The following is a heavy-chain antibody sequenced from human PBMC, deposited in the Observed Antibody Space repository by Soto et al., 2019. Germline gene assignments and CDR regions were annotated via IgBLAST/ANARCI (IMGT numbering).Heavy chain of an antibody. V-gene: IGHV1-69*13. CDR2: IIPIFGTA. CDR1: GGTFSSYA. CDR3: AAYFDLSQSPAGVDY. Sequence: SVKVSCKASGGTFSSYAISWVRQAPGQGLEWMGGIIPIFGTANYAQKFQGRVTITADESTSTAYMELSSLRSEDTAVYYCAAYFDLSQSPAGVDYWGQGTLVTVSS. J-gene: IGHJ4*02. D-gene: IGHD3-9*01.